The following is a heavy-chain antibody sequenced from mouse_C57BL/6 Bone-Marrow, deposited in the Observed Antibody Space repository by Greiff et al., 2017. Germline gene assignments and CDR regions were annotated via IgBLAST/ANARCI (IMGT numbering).Heavy chain of an antibody. V-gene: IGHV1-81*01. D-gene: IGHD1-1*01. CDR3: ARGYYYGSSHFDY. CDR1: GSTFTSSG. Sequence: QLQLKQSGAELARPGASVKLSCKASGSTFTSSGISWVKQRTGQGLEWIGEIYPRGGNPYYNEKFKGKATLPADKSSSTAYMELRSLTSENSAVYFCARGYYYGSSHFDYWGQGTTLTVSS. CDR2: IYPRGGNP. J-gene: IGHJ2*01.